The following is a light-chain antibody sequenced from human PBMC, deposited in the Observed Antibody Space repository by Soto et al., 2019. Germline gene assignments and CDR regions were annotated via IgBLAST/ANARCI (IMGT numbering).Light chain of an antibody. CDR1: SSNVGINA. CDR2: TDY. CDR3: AAWDDSLGGLV. J-gene: IGLJ2*01. V-gene: IGLV1-44*01. Sequence: QSVLTQPPSTSGTPGQRVTISCSGSSSNVGINAVHWYQQFPGTAPRLLIYTDYQRPSGVPGRFSGSKSGTSASLAISGLQYEDEDDYYCAAWDDSLGGLVFGGGTKLTVL.